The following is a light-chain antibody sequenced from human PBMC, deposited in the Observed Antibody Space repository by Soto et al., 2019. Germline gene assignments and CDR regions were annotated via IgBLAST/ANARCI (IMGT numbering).Light chain of an antibody. CDR2: GAS. J-gene: IGKJ2*01. Sequence: EIVLTQSPGTLSLSPGERATLSCRASQSVSSSYLAWYRQKPGQAPRVLIYGASSRATGIPDRFSGSGSGTEFTLTISRLEPEDFAVYFCQQYGNSPPNTFGQGTKVEIK. CDR1: QSVSSSY. V-gene: IGKV3-20*01. CDR3: QQYGNSPPNT.